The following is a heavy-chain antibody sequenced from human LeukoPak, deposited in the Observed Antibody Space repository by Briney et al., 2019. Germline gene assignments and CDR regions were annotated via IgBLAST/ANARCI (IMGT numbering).Heavy chain of an antibody. CDR1: GGSISSSPYY. Sequence: SETLFLTCTVSGGSISSSPYYWVWIRQPPGKGLECIGNMYYTGTTYYNPSLKSRDTIFVDTSKNQFSLKLSSVTAADTAVYFCARSFSSTTFMDVWGQGTTVTVSS. CDR3: ARSFSSTTFMDV. V-gene: IGHV4-39*01. J-gene: IGHJ6*02. CDR2: MYYTGTT. D-gene: IGHD2-2*01.